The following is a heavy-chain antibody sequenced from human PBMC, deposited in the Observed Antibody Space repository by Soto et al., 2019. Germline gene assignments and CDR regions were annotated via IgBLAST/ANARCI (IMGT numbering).Heavy chain of an antibody. CDR2: IYWDDEK. D-gene: IGHD3-16*01. Sequence: QITLKESGPTLVKSTQTLTLTCTFSGFSLSTRGVGVAWIRQPPGKALEWLTLIYWDDEKHYSPSLKSRITITKDTYKNQVVLTMTNMEPVDTATYYCARFRGNGIIIRDYWGQGTLVTVSS. V-gene: IGHV2-5*02. CDR1: GFSLSTRGVG. CDR3: ARFRGNGIIIRDY. J-gene: IGHJ4*02.